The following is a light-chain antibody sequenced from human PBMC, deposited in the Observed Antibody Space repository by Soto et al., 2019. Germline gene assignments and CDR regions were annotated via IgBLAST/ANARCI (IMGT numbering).Light chain of an antibody. CDR2: RAS. Sequence: EIVLTQSPATLSLSPGERATLSCRASQSVSNNYLVWYQHKPGRAPRLLIFRASIRAADIPDRFRGSGSGTDFTLTITRLEPEDFAVYYCQQHAGSPWTLGQGTKVDIK. V-gene: IGKV3-20*01. CDR3: QQHAGSPWT. CDR1: QSVSNNY. J-gene: IGKJ1*01.